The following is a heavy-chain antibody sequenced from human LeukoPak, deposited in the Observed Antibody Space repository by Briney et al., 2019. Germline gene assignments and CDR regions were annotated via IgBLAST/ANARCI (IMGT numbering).Heavy chain of an antibody. D-gene: IGHD4-17*01. CDR2: INHSGST. CDR3: ARHGDRRATVTTGFDY. V-gene: IGHV4-34*01. CDR1: GGSFSGYY. Sequence: PSETLSLTCAVYGGSFSGYYWSWIRQPPGKGLEWIGEINHSGSTNYNPSLKSRVTISVDTSKNQFSLKLSSVTAADTAVYYCARHGDRRATVTTGFDYWGQGTLVAVSS. J-gene: IGHJ4*02.